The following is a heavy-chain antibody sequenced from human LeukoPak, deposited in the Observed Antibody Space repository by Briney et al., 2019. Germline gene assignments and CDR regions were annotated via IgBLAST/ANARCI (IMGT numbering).Heavy chain of an antibody. V-gene: IGHV3-21*01. D-gene: IGHD3-22*01. J-gene: IGHJ4*02. Sequence: GGSLRLSCVASGFTFSSYSMNWVRQAPGKGLEWVSSISSSSSYIYYADSVKGRFTISRDNAKNSLYLQMNSLRAEDTAVYYCARGHSSGYYYDFDYWGQGTLVTVSS. CDR1: GFTFSSYS. CDR3: ARGHSSGYYYDFDY. CDR2: ISSSSSYI.